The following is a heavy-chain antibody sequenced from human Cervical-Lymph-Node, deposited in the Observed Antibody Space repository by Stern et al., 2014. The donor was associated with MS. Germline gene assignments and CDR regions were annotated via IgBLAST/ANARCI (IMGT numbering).Heavy chain of an antibody. J-gene: IGHJ6*02. CDR2: IVPLIGTP. CDR1: GGTLRSHA. Sequence: QMQLVQSGAEVKKPGSSVKVSCQTSGGTLRSHAISWVRQAPGQGLEWMGGIVPLIGTPNYAQKFQGRVTISADEPTGTAYMELSGLRSEDTAVYFCAAALGGSGYHIPGMDVWGQGTTVTVSS. V-gene: IGHV1-69*01. D-gene: IGHD3-3*01. CDR3: AAALGGSGYHIPGMDV.